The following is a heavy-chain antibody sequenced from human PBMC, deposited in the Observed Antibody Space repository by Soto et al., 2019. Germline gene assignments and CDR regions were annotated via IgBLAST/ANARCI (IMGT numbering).Heavy chain of an antibody. J-gene: IGHJ1*01. CDR3: EKGLYNSSWYWPAQN. V-gene: IGHV3-9*01. Sequence: PGGSLRLSCAASGFTFDDYAMHWVRQAPGKGLEWVSGISWNSGSIGYADSVKGRFTISRDNAKNSLYLQMNSLRAEDTALYYCEKGLYNSSWYWPAQNWGQGT. CDR1: GFTFDDYA. CDR2: ISWNSGSI. D-gene: IGHD6-13*01.